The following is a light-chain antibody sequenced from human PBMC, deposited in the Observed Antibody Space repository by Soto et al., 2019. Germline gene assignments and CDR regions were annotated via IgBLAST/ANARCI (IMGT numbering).Light chain of an antibody. J-gene: IGKJ2*01. CDR1: QSISSY. V-gene: IGKV1-39*01. CDR2: AAS. Sequence: DIQMTQSPSSLSASVGDRVTITCRASQSISSYLNWYQQKPGKAPKLLIYAASSLQSGVPSRFSGSGSGTDFTLTISSLQPEDAAVYYCQHFFSPPFPFGQGTKLEIK. CDR3: QHFFSPPFP.